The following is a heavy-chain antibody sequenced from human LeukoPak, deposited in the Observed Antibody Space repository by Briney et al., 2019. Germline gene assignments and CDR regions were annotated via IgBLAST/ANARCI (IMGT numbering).Heavy chain of an antibody. CDR2: IGTSSNNI. CDR3: ASGTVGNYALDY. V-gene: IGHV3-21*01. D-gene: IGHD1-7*01. CDR1: GLTFSRYN. Sequence: GGSLRLSCAASGLTFSRYNMDWVRQAPGKGLEWVSSIGTSSNNIYYTDSVKGRFTISRDNAKNSLYLQVDSLRVEDTAVYFCASGTVGNYALDYWGQGTLVTVSS. J-gene: IGHJ4*02.